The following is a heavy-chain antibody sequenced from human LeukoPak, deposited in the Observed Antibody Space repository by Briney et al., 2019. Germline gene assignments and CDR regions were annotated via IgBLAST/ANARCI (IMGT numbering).Heavy chain of an antibody. J-gene: IGHJ5*02. Sequence: GPLRLSSAASGFPFSSYWMHWVRQAPGKGLVWVSGITSDGRSTSYADSVKGQFTISRDNAKNPLYLQKNSLRAEDTAVYYCARDRGYLYAPNWFDLWGEGTLVTVSS. D-gene: IGHD2-2*02. V-gene: IGHV3-74*01. CDR2: ITSDGRST. CDR3: ARDRGYLYAPNWFDL. CDR1: GFPFSSYW.